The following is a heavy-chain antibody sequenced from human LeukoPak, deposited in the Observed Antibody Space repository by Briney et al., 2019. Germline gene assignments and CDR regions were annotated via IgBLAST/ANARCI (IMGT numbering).Heavy chain of an antibody. CDR2: ISPDGREK. V-gene: IGHV3-7*01. CDR1: GFTFNNYW. Sequence: GGSLRHSCAASGFTFNNYWMNWVRQAPGKGLEWVANISPDGREKKYVDSLKGRFTISRDNAKNSVFLQMNSLTAEDTAVYFCARPTDGVRLDLWGQG. J-gene: IGHJ5*02. CDR3: ARPTDGVRLDL. D-gene: IGHD4-11*01.